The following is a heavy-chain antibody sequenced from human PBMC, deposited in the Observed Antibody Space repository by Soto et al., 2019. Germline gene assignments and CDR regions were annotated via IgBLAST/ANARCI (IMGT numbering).Heavy chain of an antibody. D-gene: IGHD3-22*01. V-gene: IGHV1-69*01. CDR3: ARSLSITMIVVVTYRDAFDI. Sequence: VKGACKASVDSYIGYPISWVRKATGKGLEWMGGIIPIFGTANYAQKFQGRVTITADESTSTAYMELSSLRSEDTAVYYCARSLSITMIVVVTYRDAFDIWGQGTMVTVSS. J-gene: IGHJ3*02. CDR2: IIPIFGTA. CDR1: VDSYIGYP.